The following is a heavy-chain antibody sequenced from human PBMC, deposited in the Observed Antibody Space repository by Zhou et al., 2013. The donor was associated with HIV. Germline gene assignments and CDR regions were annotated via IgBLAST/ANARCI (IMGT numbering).Heavy chain of an antibody. CDR1: GYSFSAYY. D-gene: IGHD5-12*01. V-gene: IGHV1-2*02. J-gene: IGHJ4*02. CDR2: IIPSSGDT. CDR3: AGYGRGYNWLYY. Sequence: QVHLVQSGPEMRRSGSSVKVSCKASGYSFSAYYMHWVRQAPGQGLEYLGWIIPSSGDTRYAPNFQGRVTMTRDTSINTVYMELTRLKSDDTAVYYCAGYGRGYNWLYYWGQGTLVTVSS.